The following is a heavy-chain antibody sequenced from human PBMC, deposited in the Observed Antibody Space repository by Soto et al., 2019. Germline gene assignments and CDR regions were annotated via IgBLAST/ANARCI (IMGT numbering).Heavy chain of an antibody. CDR2: IYYSGST. V-gene: IGHV4-31*03. D-gene: IGHD5-12*01. Sequence: TQSLSTTVSGGYIVVGGCCWSWIRKHPGKGLEWIGYIYYSGSTYYNPSLKSRVTISVDTSKNQFSLKLSSVTAADTAVYYCARDVVNSGYDYRHFDYWGQGTLVTVSS. CDR1: GGYIVVGGCC. CDR3: ARDVVNSGYDYRHFDY. J-gene: IGHJ4*02.